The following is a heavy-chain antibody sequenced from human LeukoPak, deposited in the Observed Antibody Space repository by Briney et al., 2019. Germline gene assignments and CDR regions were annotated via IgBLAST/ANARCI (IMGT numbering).Heavy chain of an antibody. CDR2: INPNSGGT. CDR3: ARVTIWFGEYAFDI. D-gene: IGHD3-10*01. V-gene: IGHV1-2*02. J-gene: IGHJ3*02. CDR1: GYTFTGYY. Sequence: ASVKVSCKASGYTFTGYYMHWVRAAPGQGLEWMGWINPNSGGTNYAQKFQGRVTMTRDTSISTAYMELSRLRSDDTAVYYCARVTIWFGEYAFDIWGQGTMVTVSS.